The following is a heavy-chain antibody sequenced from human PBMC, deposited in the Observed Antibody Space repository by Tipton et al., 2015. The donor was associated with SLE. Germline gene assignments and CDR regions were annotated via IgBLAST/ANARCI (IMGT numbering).Heavy chain of an antibody. CDR2: IYTSGST. CDR3: ARTAGGDCSGGSCLRFDY. V-gene: IGHV4-4*08. CDR1: GVSLSSYY. D-gene: IGHD2-15*01. J-gene: IGHJ4*02. Sequence: LRLSCTVSGVSLSSYYWSWIRQPPGEGLEWIGYIYTSGSTNYNPAPKSRVTISVDTSKNQFSLKLNSVTAADTAVYYCARTAGGDCSGGSCLRFDYWGQGTLVTVSS.